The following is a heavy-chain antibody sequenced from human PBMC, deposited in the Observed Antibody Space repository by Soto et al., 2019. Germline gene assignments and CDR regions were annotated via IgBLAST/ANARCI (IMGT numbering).Heavy chain of an antibody. Sequence: QVQLVQSGAEVKKPGASVKVSCKASGYTFTSYYMHWVRQAPGQGLAWMGIINPSGGSTSYAQKFQGRVSMTRGTSTSTVYMELSSLRSEDTAVYYCARDVSGWYGTPFGYWGQGTLVTVSS. CDR2: INPSGGST. J-gene: IGHJ4*02. CDR1: GYTFTSYY. V-gene: IGHV1-46*03. CDR3: ARDVSGWYGTPFGY. D-gene: IGHD6-19*01.